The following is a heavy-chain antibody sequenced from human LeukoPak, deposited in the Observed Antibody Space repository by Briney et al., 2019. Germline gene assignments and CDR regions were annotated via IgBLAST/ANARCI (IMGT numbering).Heavy chain of an antibody. CDR3: ARAIAAAGSRGNYYYYYYMDV. CDR2: IIPIFGTA. V-gene: IGHV1-69*06. CDR1: GGTFSSYA. Sequence: ASVKVSCKASGGTFSSYAISWVRQAPGQGLEWMGGIIPIFGTANYAQKFQGRVTITADKSTSTAYMELSSLRSEDTAVYYCARAIAAAGSRGNYYYYYYMDVWGKGTTVTVSS. J-gene: IGHJ6*03. D-gene: IGHD6-13*01.